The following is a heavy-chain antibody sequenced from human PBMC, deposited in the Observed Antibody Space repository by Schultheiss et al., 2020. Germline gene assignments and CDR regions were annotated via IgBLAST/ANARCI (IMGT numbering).Heavy chain of an antibody. CDR3: ARDGLGLDAFDI. CDR1: GFTFSSHA. CDR2: ISGSGRKT. D-gene: IGHD3/OR15-3a*01. J-gene: IGHJ3*02. Sequence: GGSLRLSCAASGFTFSSHAMSWVRQAPGKGLEWVSGISGSGRKTDYIDSVKGRFTISRDNSKNTLYLQMNSLRAEDTAVYYCARDGLGLDAFDIWGQGTMVTVSS. V-gene: IGHV3-23*01.